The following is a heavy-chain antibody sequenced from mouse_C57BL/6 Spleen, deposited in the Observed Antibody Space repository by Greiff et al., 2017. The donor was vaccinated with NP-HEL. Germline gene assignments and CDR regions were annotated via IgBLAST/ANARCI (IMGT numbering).Heavy chain of an antibody. CDR1: GYTFTNYW. Sequence: QVQLQQSGAELVRPGTSVKMSCKASGYTFTNYWIGWAKQRPGHGLEWIGDIYPGGGYTNYNEKFKGKATLTADKSSSTAYMQFSSLTSEDSAIYYCAREGNGNSCYFDYWGQGTTLTVSS. CDR2: IYPGGGYT. J-gene: IGHJ2*01. CDR3: AREGNGNSCYFDY. V-gene: IGHV1-63*01. D-gene: IGHD2-1*01.